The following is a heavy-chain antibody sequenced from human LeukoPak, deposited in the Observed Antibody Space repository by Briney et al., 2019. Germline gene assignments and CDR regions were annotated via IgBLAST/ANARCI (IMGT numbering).Heavy chain of an antibody. Sequence: GRSLRLSCAASGFTFSSYAMHWVRQAPGKGLKWVAVISYDGSNKYYTDSVKGRFTISRDNSKNTLYLQMNSLRAEDTAVYYCAGKSRGRVYAAFDIWGQGTMVTVSS. D-gene: IGHD6-6*01. J-gene: IGHJ3*02. CDR1: GFTFSSYA. CDR2: ISYDGSNK. CDR3: AGKSRGRVYAAFDI. V-gene: IGHV3-30*04.